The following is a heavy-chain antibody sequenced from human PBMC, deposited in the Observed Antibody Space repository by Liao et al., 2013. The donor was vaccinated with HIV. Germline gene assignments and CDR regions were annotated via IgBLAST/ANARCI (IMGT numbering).Heavy chain of an antibody. CDR1: GASISSGYY. CDR2: LYTSGRT. CDR3: ARGRSDYDSSGYYLYYYYYMDV. D-gene: IGHD3-22*01. J-gene: IGHJ6*03. V-gene: IGHV4-61*02. Sequence: QVQLQESGPGLVKPSQTLALTCSVSGASISSGYYWSWIRQPAGKGLEWIGRLYTSGRTNYNPSLKSRVTISVDTPKNLFSLKLTSVTAADTAVYYCARGRSDYDSSGYYLYYYYYMDVWGKGTTVTVSS.